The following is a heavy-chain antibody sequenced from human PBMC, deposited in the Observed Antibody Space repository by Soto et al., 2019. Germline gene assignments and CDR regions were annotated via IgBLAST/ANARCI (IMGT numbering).Heavy chain of an antibody. D-gene: IGHD2-2*01. CDR3: ARGYCSSTSCFVP. Sequence: QVQLQESGPGLVKPSQTLSLTCSVSGGSISSGGYYWSWIRQHPGKGLEWIGYISYSGSTSYNPSVKSRGTISVDTAKSQCSLKLRSVTAAAAAVYYCARGYCSSTSCFVPWGQGTLVTVSS. CDR1: GGSISSGGYY. CDR2: ISYSGST. J-gene: IGHJ5*02. V-gene: IGHV4-31*03.